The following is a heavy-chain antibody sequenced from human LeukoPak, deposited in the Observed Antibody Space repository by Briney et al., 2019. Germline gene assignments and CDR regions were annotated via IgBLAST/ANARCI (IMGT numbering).Heavy chain of an antibody. J-gene: IGHJ4*02. CDR3: AKVSPMVRESAYYFDY. CDR2: ISGSGGST. Sequence: GGSLRLSCAASGFTFSSYAMSWVRQAPGKGLEWVSAISGSGGSTYYADSVKGRFTISRDNSKNTLYLQMNSLRAEDTAVYYCAKVSPMVRESAYYFDYWGQGTLVTVSS. D-gene: IGHD3-10*01. V-gene: IGHV3-23*01. CDR1: GFTFSSYA.